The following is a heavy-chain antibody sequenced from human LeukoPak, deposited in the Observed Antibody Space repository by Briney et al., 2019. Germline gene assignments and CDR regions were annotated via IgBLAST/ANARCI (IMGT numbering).Heavy chain of an antibody. CDR1: GYTFTSYG. D-gene: IGHD3-9*01. J-gene: IGHJ6*02. CDR3: ARESPYYDILTGYFSPPAYYYYGMDV. Sequence: ASVKVSCKASGYTFTSYGISWVRQAPGQGLEWMGWISAYNGNTNYAQKLQGRVTMTTDTSTSTAYMELRSLRSDDTAVYYCARESPYYDILTGYFSPPAYYYYGMDVWGQGTTVTVSS. CDR2: ISAYNGNT. V-gene: IGHV1-18*01.